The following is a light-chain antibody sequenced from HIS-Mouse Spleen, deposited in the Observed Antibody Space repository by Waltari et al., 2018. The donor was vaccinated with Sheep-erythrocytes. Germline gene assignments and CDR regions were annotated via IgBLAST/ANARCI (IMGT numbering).Light chain of an antibody. CDR1: QRIISW. V-gene: IGKV1-5*03. CDR2: NAS. CDR3: QLYNSASPGT. Sequence: IQLIPSPSAFFASIRDRLNITCRSSQRIISWLAWSQQKPGNSPTRLIYNASSLESWVPSRFSGSVSGTEFPLTSSSLQPDDFPTYYCQLYNSASPGTFGGGTKVEIK. J-gene: IGKJ4*01.